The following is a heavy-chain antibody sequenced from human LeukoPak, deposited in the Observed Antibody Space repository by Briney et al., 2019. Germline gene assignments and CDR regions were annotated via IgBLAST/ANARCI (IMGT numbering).Heavy chain of an antibody. CDR1: GFTFSNYG. CDR3: ARVSGDYVKY. Sequence: GGSLRLSCAASGFTFSNYGIHWVRQAPGKGLEWVAVISYDGSNKYYADSVKGRCTISRDKSKNTVYLQMNSLRAEDTAVYYCARVSGDYVKYWGQGTLVTVSS. V-gene: IGHV3-30*03. CDR2: ISYDGSNK. J-gene: IGHJ4*02. D-gene: IGHD3-10*01.